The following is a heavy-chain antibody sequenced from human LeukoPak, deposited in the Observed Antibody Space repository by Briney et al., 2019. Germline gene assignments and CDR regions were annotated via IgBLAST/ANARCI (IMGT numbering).Heavy chain of an antibody. Sequence: SETLSLTCTVSGGSISSGDYYWSWIRQPPGKGLEWIGYIYYSGSTYYNPSLKSRVTISLDTSKNQFSLKLSSVTAADTAVYYCASYSSGWYGGDYWGQGTLVTVSS. V-gene: IGHV4-30-4*08. J-gene: IGHJ4*02. CDR3: ASYSSGWYGGDY. CDR2: IYYSGST. D-gene: IGHD6-19*01. CDR1: GGSISSGDYY.